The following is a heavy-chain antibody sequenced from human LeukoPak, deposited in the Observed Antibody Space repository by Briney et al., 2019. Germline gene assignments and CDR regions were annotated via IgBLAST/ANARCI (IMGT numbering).Heavy chain of an antibody. CDR3: ARFGSSWPFDY. Sequence: GGSLRLSCAASGFTFSSYSMNWVRQAPGKGLEWVSSISSSSSYIYYADSVKGRFTISRDNAKNSLYLQMNSLRAEDTAVYYCARFGSSWPFDYWGQGTLVTVSS. J-gene: IGHJ4*02. CDR2: ISSSSSYI. V-gene: IGHV3-21*01. CDR1: GFTFSSYS. D-gene: IGHD6-13*01.